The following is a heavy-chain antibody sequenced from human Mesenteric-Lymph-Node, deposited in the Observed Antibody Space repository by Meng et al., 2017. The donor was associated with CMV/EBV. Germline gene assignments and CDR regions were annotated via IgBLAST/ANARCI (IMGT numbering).Heavy chain of an antibody. CDR3: AKDTHTAAGYSHDY. Sequence: GESLKISCATSGFNFISYTMTWVRQAPGKGLEWVSDIRGDITGTSYADSVKGRFTISRDNSKNTVHLQMNSLRGDDTAIYYCAKDTHTAAGYSHDYWGQGTLVTVSS. CDR2: IRGDITGT. V-gene: IGHV3-23*01. CDR1: GFNFISYT. D-gene: IGHD5-18*01. J-gene: IGHJ4*02.